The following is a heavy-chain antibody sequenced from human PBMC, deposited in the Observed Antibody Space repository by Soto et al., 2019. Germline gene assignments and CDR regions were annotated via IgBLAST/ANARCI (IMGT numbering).Heavy chain of an antibody. CDR3: AKIDKFNPQSSGWANRFDY. CDR1: GFTFSNYG. J-gene: IGHJ4*02. V-gene: IGHV3-23*01. Sequence: EVQLLESGGGLVQPGGSPRLSCAASGFTFSNYGMTWVRQAPGKGLEWVSGMSRDGGVTDYTDSVKGRFTIARDISKNTLYLQMNSLRAEDTAVYYCAKIDKFNPQSSGWANRFDYWGQGTRVTVSS. D-gene: IGHD6-19*01. CDR2: MSRDGGVT.